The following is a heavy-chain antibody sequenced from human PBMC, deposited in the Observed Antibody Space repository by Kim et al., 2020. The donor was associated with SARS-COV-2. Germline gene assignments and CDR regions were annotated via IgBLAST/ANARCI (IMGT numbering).Heavy chain of an antibody. CDR2: ISSSGRTK. D-gene: IGHD1-26*01. J-gene: IGHJ5*02. Sequence: GGSLRLSCAASGFTFSSYEMNWVRQAPGKGLEWVSYISSSGRTKYYADSVKGRFTISRDDAKNSLYLQMSSLRDEDTAVYYCARDRAGGGTYYEVWFDP. CDR1: GFTFSSYE. V-gene: IGHV3-48*03. CDR3: ARDRAGGGTYYEVWFDP.